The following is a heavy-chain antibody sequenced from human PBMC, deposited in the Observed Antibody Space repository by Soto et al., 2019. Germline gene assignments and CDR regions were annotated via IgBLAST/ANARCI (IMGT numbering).Heavy chain of an antibody. CDR1: GFTFSNAW. J-gene: IGHJ6*02. Sequence: GGSLRLSCAASGFTFSNAWMNWVRQAPGKGLEWVGRIKSKTDGGTTDYAAPVKGRFTISRDDSKNTLYLQMNSLKTEDTAVYYCTTEDSSGYYSDYYYYYGMDVWGQGTTVTVSS. V-gene: IGHV3-15*07. CDR2: IKSKTDGGTT. D-gene: IGHD3-22*01. CDR3: TTEDSSGYYSDYYYYYGMDV.